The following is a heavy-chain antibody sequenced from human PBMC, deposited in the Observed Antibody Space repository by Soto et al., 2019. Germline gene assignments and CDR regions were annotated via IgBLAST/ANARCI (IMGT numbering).Heavy chain of an antibody. J-gene: IGHJ6*02. CDR2: ISAYNGNT. CDR1: GYTFTSYG. Sequence: ASVKVSCKASGYTFTSYGISWVRQAPGQGLEWMGWISAYNGNTNYAQKLQGRVTMTTDNSKNTLYLQMSILRAEDTAVYYCAKRTLPVVRGVIPISLNYYYQYGMDVWGQGTTVTVS. V-gene: IGHV1-18*01. CDR3: AKRTLPVVRGVIPISLNYYYQYGMDV. D-gene: IGHD3-10*01.